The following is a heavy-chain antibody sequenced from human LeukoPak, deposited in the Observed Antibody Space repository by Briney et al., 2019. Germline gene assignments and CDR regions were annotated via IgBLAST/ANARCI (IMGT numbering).Heavy chain of an antibody. D-gene: IGHD5-18*01. CDR1: GFTLSSYS. J-gene: IGHJ4*02. CDR2: ISSTSRTI. CDR3: ARGLTDTAVDY. V-gene: IGHV3-48*01. Sequence: PGGSLRLSCTASGFTLSSYSLNWVRQAPGKGLEWVSYISSTSRTIYYADSVKGRFTISRDNAKNSLYLHMNSLRAEDTAVYYCARGLTDTAVDYWGQGTLVTVSS.